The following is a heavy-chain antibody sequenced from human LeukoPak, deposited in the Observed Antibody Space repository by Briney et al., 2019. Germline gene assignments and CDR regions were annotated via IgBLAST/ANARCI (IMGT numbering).Heavy chain of an antibody. CDR3: AKELRFLEWLPDY. CDR1: GFTFSSYA. D-gene: IGHD3-3*01. V-gene: IGHV3-23*01. CDR2: ISGSGGST. J-gene: IGHJ4*02. Sequence: GGSLRLSCAASGFTFSSYAMSWVRQAPGKGLEWVSAISGSGGSTYYADSVKGRFTISRDSSTLFLQMNSLRAEDTAVYYCAKELRFLEWLPDYWGQGTLVTVSS.